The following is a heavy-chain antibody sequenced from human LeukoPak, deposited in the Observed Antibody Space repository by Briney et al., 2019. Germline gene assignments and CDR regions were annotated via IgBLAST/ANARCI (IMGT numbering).Heavy chain of an antibody. D-gene: IGHD4-17*01. V-gene: IGHV4-30-4*01. CDR2: IYYSGST. Sequence: SETLSLTCTVSGGSISSGDNYWGWLRQPPGKGLEWIRYIYYSGSTYYNPSLKSRVTISVDTSKNQFSLKLSSVTAADTAVYYCARIPPIYGDYSDYWGQGTLVTVSS. J-gene: IGHJ4*02. CDR1: GGSISSGDNY. CDR3: ARIPPIYGDYSDY.